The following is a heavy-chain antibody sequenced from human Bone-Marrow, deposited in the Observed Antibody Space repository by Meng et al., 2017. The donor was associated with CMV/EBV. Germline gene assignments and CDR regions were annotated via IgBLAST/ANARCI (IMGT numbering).Heavy chain of an antibody. V-gene: IGHV3-30-3*01. CDR1: GFTFSSYA. CDR2: ISYDGSNK. D-gene: IGHD1-26*01. J-gene: IGHJ6*02. CDR3: AKDPPKVGATRGAYYYGMDV. Sequence: GGSLRLSWAASGFTFSSYAMHWVRQAPGKGLEWVAVISYDGSNKYYADSVKGRFTISRDNSKNTLYLQMNSLRAEDTAVYYCAKDPPKVGATRGAYYYGMDVWGQGTTVTVSS.